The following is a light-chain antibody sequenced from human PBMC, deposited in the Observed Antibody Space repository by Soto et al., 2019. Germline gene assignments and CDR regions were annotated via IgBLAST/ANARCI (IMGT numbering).Light chain of an antibody. Sequence: IQMTQSPSSLSASVGDILSITWRASQVITNDLGWYQQKPGKAPKRLIYAASTLQSGVPSRFSGSGSGTEFTLTISSLQSEDIAIYYCQQYDNWPPWTFGQGTKVDIK. CDR2: AAS. J-gene: IGKJ1*01. CDR1: QVITND. CDR3: QQYDNWPPWT. V-gene: IGKV1-17*01.